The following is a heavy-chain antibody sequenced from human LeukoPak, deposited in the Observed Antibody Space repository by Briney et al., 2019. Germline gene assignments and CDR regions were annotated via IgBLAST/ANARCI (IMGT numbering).Heavy chain of an antibody. CDR2: ISDSGGRT. Sequence: GGSLRLSCAASGFTFSSYAMTWVRQAPGKGLEWVSSISDSGGRTYYADSVKGRSTISRDNSKNTLYLQMNSLRAEDTAVYYCARRAGAYSHPYDYWGQGTLVTVSS. CDR1: GFTFSSYA. CDR3: ARRAGAYSHPYDY. V-gene: IGHV3-23*01. D-gene: IGHD4/OR15-4a*01. J-gene: IGHJ4*02.